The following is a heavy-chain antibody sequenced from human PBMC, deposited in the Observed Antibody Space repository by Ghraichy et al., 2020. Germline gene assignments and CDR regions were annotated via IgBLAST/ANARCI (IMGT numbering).Heavy chain of an antibody. CDR2: ISGSGGST. D-gene: IGHD2-15*01. CDR1: GFTFSSYA. V-gene: IGHV3-23*01. CDR3: AKVMRWCSRGSCSIDAFDI. J-gene: IGHJ3*02. Sequence: GGSLRLSCAASGFTFSSYAMSWVRQAPGKGLEWVSAISGSGGSTYYADSVKGRFTISRDNSKNTLYLQMNSLRAEDTAVYYCAKVMRWCSRGSCSIDAFDIWGQGTMVTVSS.